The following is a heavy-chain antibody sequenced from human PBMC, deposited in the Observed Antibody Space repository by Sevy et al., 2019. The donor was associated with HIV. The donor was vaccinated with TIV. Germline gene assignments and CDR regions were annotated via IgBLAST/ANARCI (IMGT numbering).Heavy chain of an antibody. CDR3: AREGGVATTGDHDAFDI. CDR1: GDTFSTYG. V-gene: IGHV1-69*13. J-gene: IGHJ3*02. Sequence: ASVKVSCKASGDTFSTYGLSWVRQAPGQGLEWMGGIIPIFGTPNYAQKFQGRVTITADESASTAYMELSSLRSEDTALYYCAREGGVATTGDHDAFDIWGHGKLVTVSS. CDR2: IIPIFGTP. D-gene: IGHD7-27*01.